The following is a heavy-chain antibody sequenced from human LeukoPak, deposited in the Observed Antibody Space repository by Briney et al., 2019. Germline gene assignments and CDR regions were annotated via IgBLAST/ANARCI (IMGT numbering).Heavy chain of an antibody. J-gene: IGHJ4*02. CDR3: ARGAVGMLGPNNPFDY. D-gene: IGHD1-26*01. CDR2: INTNNGGT. CDR1: GYTFTGNY. Sequence: ASVKVSCKASGYTFTGNYLHWVRQAPGQGLEWLGWINTNNGGTSYAKTFLGRVTMTRDTSISKAYLELVSLRSDDTTVYYCARGAVGMLGPNNPFDYWGQGTLVTLCS. V-gene: IGHV1-2*02.